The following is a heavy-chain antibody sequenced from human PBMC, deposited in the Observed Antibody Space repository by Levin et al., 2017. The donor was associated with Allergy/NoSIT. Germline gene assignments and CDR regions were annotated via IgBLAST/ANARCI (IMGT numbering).Heavy chain of an antibody. CDR1: GFTFDDYA. CDR3: AKDTSSGWHSFDY. J-gene: IGHJ4*02. CDR2: ISWNSGSI. D-gene: IGHD6-19*01. V-gene: IGHV3-9*01. Sequence: SCAASGFTFDDYAMHWVRQAPGKGLEWVSGISWNSGSIGYADSVKGRFTISRDNAKNSLYLQMNSLRAEDTALYYCAKDTSSGWHSFDYWGQGTLVTVSS.